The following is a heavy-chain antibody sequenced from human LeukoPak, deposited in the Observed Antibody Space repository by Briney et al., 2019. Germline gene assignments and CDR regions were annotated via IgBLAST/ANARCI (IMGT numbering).Heavy chain of an antibody. CDR2: IHFSGTI. V-gene: IGHV4-31*03. CDR1: GASISGTSYY. Sequence: SETLSLTCTVSGASISGTSYYWTWTRHHPGEGLEWLGFIHFSGTIYYNPSLSSRLIISADTSKNQMSLKLSSVTAADTAVYYCARVREATIAPFFDYWGQGILVTVSS. D-gene: IGHD6-13*01. CDR3: ARVREATIAPFFDY. J-gene: IGHJ4*02.